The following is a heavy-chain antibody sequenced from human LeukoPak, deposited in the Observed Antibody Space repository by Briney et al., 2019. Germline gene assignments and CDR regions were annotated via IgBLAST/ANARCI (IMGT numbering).Heavy chain of an antibody. CDR2: IYYSGST. Sequence: SETLSLTCTVSGGSISSGGYYWSWIRQHPGKGLEWIGCIYYSGSTYYNPSLKSRVTISVDTSKNQFSLKLSSVTAADTAVYYCAREHYYDSSGYTVWGQGTLVTVSS. D-gene: IGHD3-22*01. CDR3: AREHYYDSSGYTV. CDR1: GGSISSGGYY. J-gene: IGHJ4*02. V-gene: IGHV4-31*03.